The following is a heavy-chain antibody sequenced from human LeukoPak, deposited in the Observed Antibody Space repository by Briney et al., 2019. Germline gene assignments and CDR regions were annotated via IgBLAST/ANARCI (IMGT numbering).Heavy chain of an antibody. D-gene: IGHD2-2*01. V-gene: IGHV1-18*01. CDR2: ISAYNCNT. CDR1: GYTFTSYG. Sequence: ASVKVSCKASGYTFTSYGISWLRQAPGQGLDGMGWISAYNCNTNYAQKLQGRVTMTTDTSTSTAYMELRSLRSDDTAVYYCARDDCSSTSCYLYYFDYWGQGTLVTVSS. J-gene: IGHJ4*02. CDR3: ARDDCSSTSCYLYYFDY.